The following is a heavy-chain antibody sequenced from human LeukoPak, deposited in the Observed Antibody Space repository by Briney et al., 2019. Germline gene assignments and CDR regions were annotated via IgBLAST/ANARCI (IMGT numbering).Heavy chain of an antibody. CDR1: GGTFSSYA. V-gene: IGHV1-69*13. D-gene: IGHD3-22*01. Sequence: SVKVSCKASGGTFSSYAISWVRQAPGQGLEWMGGIIPIFGTANYAQKFQGRVTITADESTSTAYMELSSLRSEDTAVYYCARAPRDYYDSSGYYFAYWGQGTLVTVSS. CDR2: IIPIFGTA. J-gene: IGHJ4*02. CDR3: ARAPRDYYDSSGYYFAY.